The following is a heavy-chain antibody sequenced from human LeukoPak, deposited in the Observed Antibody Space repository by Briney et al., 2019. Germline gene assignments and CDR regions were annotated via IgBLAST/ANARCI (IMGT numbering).Heavy chain of an antibody. D-gene: IGHD3-10*01. CDR2: INPDSKYI. CDR3: ARFVDQSTYYFDS. J-gene: IGHJ4*02. V-gene: IGHV3-21*01. CDR1: GFTFRNYW. Sequence: GGSLRLSCAASGFTFRNYWMSWVRLAPGKGLEWVSSINPDSKYIYYRDSVRGRFTISRDNAKNSLYLQMNSLRVEDTAVYFCARFVDQSTYYFDSWGQGTLVIVSS.